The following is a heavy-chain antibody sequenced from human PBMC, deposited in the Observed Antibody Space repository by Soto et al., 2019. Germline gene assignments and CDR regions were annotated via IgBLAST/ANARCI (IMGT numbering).Heavy chain of an antibody. J-gene: IGHJ3*01. CDR1: GYSFRNDW. V-gene: IGHV5-51*01. D-gene: IGHD3-22*01. CDR2: IYPGDSDT. Sequence: PGESLKISCKGSGYSFRNDWIGWVRQMPGKGLEWMGIIYPGDSDTRYSPSFQGQVTISADKSINTANLQWSSLKASDTAMYYCARGGDSSGYYSAFDVWGQGTVVTVSS. CDR3: ARGGDSSGYYSAFDV.